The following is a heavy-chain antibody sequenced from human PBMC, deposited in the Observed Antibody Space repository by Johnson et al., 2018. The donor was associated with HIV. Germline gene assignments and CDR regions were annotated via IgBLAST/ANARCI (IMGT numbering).Heavy chain of an antibody. J-gene: IGHJ3*02. Sequence: QMQLVESGGGVVQPGRSLRLSCAASGFTFSSYAMHWVRQAPGKGLEWVAVVWYDGSNNYYADSVKGRFTISRDNSKNTLYLQMNSLRAEDTAVYYCGGSYYYDSSGYYARNAFDIWGQGTMVTVSS. CDR2: VWYDGSNN. D-gene: IGHD3-22*01. CDR3: GGSYYYDSSGYYARNAFDI. CDR1: GFTFSSYA. V-gene: IGHV3-30*04.